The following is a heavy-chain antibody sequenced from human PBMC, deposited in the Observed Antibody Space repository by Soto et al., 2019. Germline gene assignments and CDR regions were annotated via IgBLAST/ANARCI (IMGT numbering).Heavy chain of an antibody. CDR2: INHSGST. CDR3: ARHRGKKFCSGGGCYSLLKGYYYYYMDV. V-gene: IGHV4-34*01. J-gene: IGHJ6*03. CDR1: GGSFSGYY. Sequence: PSETLSLTCAVYGGSFSGYYWSWIRQPPGKGLEWIGEINHSGSTNYNPSLKSRVTISVDTSKNQFSLKLSSVTAADTAVYYCARHRGKKFCSGGGCYSLLKGYYYYYMDVWGKGTTVTVSS. D-gene: IGHD2-15*01.